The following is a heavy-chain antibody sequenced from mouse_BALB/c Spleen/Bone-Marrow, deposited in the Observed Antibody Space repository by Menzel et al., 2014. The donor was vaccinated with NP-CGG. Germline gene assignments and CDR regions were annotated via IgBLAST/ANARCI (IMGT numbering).Heavy chain of an antibody. J-gene: IGHJ3*01. CDR2: IDPSTGHT. D-gene: IGHD2-14*01. CDR1: GFPFTTYW. V-gene: IGHV1-7*01. CDR3: ARPYRYDKEFAY. Sequence: QVQLQQSGAELAKPGASVKMSCKASGFPFTTYWMHWFKQRPGQGLEWIGYIDPSTGHTEYNQNFKDKATLTADKSSSTAYMQLSSPTSEDSAVYYCARPYRYDKEFAYWGQGTLVTVSA.